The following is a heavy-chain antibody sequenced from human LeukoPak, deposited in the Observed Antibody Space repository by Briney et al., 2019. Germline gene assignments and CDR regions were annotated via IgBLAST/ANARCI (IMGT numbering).Heavy chain of an antibody. Sequence: GGSLRLSCAASGFTFSSYEMNWVCQAPGKGLEWVSGIGGSGIRVYYADSVKGRFTISRDNSKNTVYLRLSSLTVEDTAVYYCARDSRWALFDSWGQGTLVTVSS. D-gene: IGHD5-24*01. CDR1: GFTFSSYE. CDR2: IGGSGIRV. V-gene: IGHV3-23*01. J-gene: IGHJ4*02. CDR3: ARDSRWALFDS.